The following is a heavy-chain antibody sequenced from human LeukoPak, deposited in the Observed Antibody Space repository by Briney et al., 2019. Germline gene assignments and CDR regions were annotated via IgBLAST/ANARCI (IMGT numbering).Heavy chain of an antibody. CDR3: ARGPIVGPTKGFDP. Sequence: PGGSLRLSCAASRFTFSGYAMSWVRQAPGKGLEWVSAISGSGGSTYYADAVKGRFTISRDNSKNMLYLQMNSLRAEDTAVHYCARGPIVGPTKGFDPWGQGTLVTVSS. J-gene: IGHJ5*02. D-gene: IGHD1-26*01. CDR1: RFTFSGYA. V-gene: IGHV3-23*01. CDR2: ISGSGGST.